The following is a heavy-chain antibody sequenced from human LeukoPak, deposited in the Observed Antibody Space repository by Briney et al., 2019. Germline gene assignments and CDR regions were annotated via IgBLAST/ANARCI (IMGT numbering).Heavy chain of an antibody. CDR1: GFTFRSYA. J-gene: IGHJ4*02. Sequence: GGSLRLSCAASGFTFRSYAMSWVRQAPGKGLEWVSSISSSSSYIYYADSVKGRFTISRDNAKNSLYLQMNSLRAEDTAVYYCAKDRAYYSDSSGYYLVRAYDYWGQGTLVTVSS. V-gene: IGHV3-21*04. D-gene: IGHD3-22*01. CDR3: AKDRAYYSDSSGYYLVRAYDY. CDR2: ISSSSSYI.